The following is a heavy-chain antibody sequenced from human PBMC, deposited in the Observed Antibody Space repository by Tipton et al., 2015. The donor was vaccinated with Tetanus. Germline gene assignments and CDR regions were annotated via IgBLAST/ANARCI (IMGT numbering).Heavy chain of an antibody. Sequence: TLSLTCTVSGDSVSTGNFYWSWIRQPPGKGPEWIAFIHHSGLAFSKPSLKSRASISIDTSQNQFSLRLTSVTAADTAVYFCARNVYTVTNDAFDIWGHGTLVNVSS. J-gene: IGHJ3*02. CDR1: GDSVSTGNFY. CDR3: ARNVYTVTNDAFDI. V-gene: IGHV4-30-4*01. CDR2: IHHSGLA. D-gene: IGHD4-11*01.